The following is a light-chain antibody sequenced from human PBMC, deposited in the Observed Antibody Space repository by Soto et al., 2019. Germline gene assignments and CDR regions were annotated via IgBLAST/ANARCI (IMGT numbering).Light chain of an antibody. Sequence: QSALTQPASVSGSPGQSITISCTGTSSDVGNYDLVSWYQQLPGKAPKFILYEGSKRPSGVSNRFSGSKSGNTASLTISGLQAEDEADYYCCSYAGSSPYVFGTGTKVT. CDR3: CSYAGSSPYV. V-gene: IGLV2-23*01. CDR2: EGS. CDR1: SSDVGNYDL. J-gene: IGLJ1*01.